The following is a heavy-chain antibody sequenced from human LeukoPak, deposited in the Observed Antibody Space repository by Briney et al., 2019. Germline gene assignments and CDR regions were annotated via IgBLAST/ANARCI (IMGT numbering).Heavy chain of an antibody. J-gene: IGHJ4*02. CDR2: IGINRIGT. V-gene: IGHV3-23*05. CDR1: GFTFSSYA. CDR3: ARYRGGLGEMPSDY. D-gene: IGHD5-12*01. Sequence: GGSLRLSCAASGFTFSSYAFSWVRQAPGKGLEWVASIGINRIGTNYADSVKGRFTLSRDIAKNTVTLEMNSLRAGDTALYYCARYRGGLGEMPSDYWGQGVLVTVSS.